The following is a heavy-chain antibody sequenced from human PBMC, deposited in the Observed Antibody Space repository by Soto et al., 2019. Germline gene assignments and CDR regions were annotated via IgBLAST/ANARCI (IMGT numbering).Heavy chain of an antibody. CDR1: GFTFRNYW. V-gene: IGHV3-30-3*01. CDR3: ARDGRAVFGVAPSPLDV. D-gene: IGHD3-3*01. Sequence: PGGSLRLSCAASGFTFRNYWMHWVRQAPGKGLEWVAVISYDGSNKYYADSVKGRFTISRDNSKNTLYLQMNSLRAEDTAVYYCARDGRAVFGVAPSPLDVWGQGTTVTVSS. CDR2: ISYDGSNK. J-gene: IGHJ6*02.